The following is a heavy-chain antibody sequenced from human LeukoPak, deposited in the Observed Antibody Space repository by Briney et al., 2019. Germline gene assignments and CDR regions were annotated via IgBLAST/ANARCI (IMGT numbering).Heavy chain of an antibody. Sequence: SQTLSLTCAISGDSVSSNRAAWNWIRQSPSRDLEWLGRTYYRSKWYSDYAVSVKARITINPDTSKNHFSLHLDSVTPEDTAVYFCTRVVEYYDILTGSPKGDNYFDSWGQGTLVTVSS. CDR2: TYYRSKWYS. CDR1: GDSVSSNRAA. J-gene: IGHJ4*02. V-gene: IGHV6-1*01. CDR3: TRVVEYYDILTGSPKGDNYFDS. D-gene: IGHD3-9*01.